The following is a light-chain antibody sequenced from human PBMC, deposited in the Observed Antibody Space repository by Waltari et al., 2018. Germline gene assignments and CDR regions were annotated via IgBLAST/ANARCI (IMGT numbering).Light chain of an antibody. Sequence: QSALTQPASVSGSPGQSITISCTRTSSYVGSYNLASWYPQHPGKAPKLMIYEGSKRPSGVSNCFSGCKSVNTASRTISGLQAEDEADYYCCSYAGSSTVVFGGGTKLTVL. CDR1: SSYVGSYNL. CDR2: EGS. V-gene: IGLV2-23*01. J-gene: IGLJ2*01. CDR3: CSYAGSSTVV.